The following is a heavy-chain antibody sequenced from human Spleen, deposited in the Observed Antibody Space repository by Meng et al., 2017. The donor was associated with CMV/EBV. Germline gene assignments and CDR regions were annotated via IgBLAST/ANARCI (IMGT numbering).Heavy chain of an antibody. V-gene: IGHV2-5*02. D-gene: IGHD2-15*01. Sequence: IPFKESGPAMVKPTQPLTLTCPFSGLSLSTSGLGVGWIRQPPGKALEWLAHIYWDDDKRYSPSLKSRLTITKDTSKNQVVLTMTNMDPVDTASYYCAHRILSRGFDPWGQGTLVTVSS. CDR3: AHRILSRGFDP. CDR1: GLSLSTSGLG. J-gene: IGHJ5*02. CDR2: IYWDDDK.